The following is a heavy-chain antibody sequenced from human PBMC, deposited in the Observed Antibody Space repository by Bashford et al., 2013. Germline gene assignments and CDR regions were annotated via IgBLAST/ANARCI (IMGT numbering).Heavy chain of an antibody. CDR1: GYPFTSYG. V-gene: IGHV1-18*04. D-gene: IGHD6-13*01. CDR2: IKTYNGKI. CDR3: AREDMAAGGLDY. Sequence: ASVKVSCKASGYPFTSYGITWVRQAPGQGLEWMGWIKTYNGKINYAQKLQGRVTMTTDTSTSTAYMELRSLISDDTAVYYCAREDMAAGGLDYWGQGTLVTVSS. J-gene: IGHJ4*02.